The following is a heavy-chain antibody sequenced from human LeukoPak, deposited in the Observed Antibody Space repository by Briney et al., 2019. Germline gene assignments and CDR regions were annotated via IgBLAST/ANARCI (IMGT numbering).Heavy chain of an antibody. CDR3: AKDTDGSGIPMGAFDI. J-gene: IGHJ3*02. Sequence: KPGGSLRLSCAASGFTFSDYYMSWIRQAPGKGLEWVSYISSSGSTIYYADSVKGRFTISRDNAKNSLYLQMNSLRAEDMALYYCAKDTDGSGIPMGAFDIWGQGTMVTVSS. CDR2: ISSSGSTI. V-gene: IGHV3-11*01. CDR1: GFTFSDYY. D-gene: IGHD3-10*01.